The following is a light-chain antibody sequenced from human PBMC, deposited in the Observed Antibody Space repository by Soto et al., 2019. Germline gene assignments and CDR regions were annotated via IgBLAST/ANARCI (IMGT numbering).Light chain of an antibody. J-gene: IGKJ5*01. CDR3: PHYNSYSIT. CDR2: KAS. V-gene: IGKV1-5*03. Sequence: DIQMTQSPSTLSASVGDRVTITCRASQSISSWLAWYQQKPGKAPKLLIYKASSLESGVPSRFSGSGSGTESTLTISSLQPDDFATYYCPHYNSYSITFGQGTRLEIK. CDR1: QSISSW.